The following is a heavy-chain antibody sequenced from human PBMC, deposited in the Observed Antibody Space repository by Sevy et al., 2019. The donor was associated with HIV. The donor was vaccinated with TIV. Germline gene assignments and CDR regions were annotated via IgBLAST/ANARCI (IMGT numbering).Heavy chain of an antibody. CDR2: ISGSGGST. D-gene: IGHD3-22*01. V-gene: IGHV3-23*01. CDR1: GFTFSNYA. CDR3: AKGDRGDYYDSSDYTLIDY. Sequence: GGSLRLSCEASGFTFSNYAMSWVRQAPGKGLEWVSAISGSGGSTYYADSMKGPFTISRDNSKNTLYLQMNSLRAEDTAVYYCAKGDRGDYYDSSDYTLIDYWGQGTLVTVSS. J-gene: IGHJ4*02.